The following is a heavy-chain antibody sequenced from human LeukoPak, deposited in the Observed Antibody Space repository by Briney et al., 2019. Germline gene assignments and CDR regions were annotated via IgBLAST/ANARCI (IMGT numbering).Heavy chain of an antibody. CDR2: ISSSSSYT. D-gene: IGHD6-19*01. CDR1: GFTFSDYY. J-gene: IGHJ4*02. Sequence: PGGSLRLSCAASGFTFSDYYMSWIRQAPGKGLEWVSYISSSSSYTNYADSVKGRFTISRDNAKNSLYLQMNSLRAEDTAVYYCARDVAVARTQTEFDYWGQGTLVTVSS. V-gene: IGHV3-11*05. CDR3: ARDVAVARTQTEFDY.